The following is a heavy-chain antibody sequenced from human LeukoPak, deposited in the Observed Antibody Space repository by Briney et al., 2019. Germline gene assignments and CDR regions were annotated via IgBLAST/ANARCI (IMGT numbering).Heavy chain of an antibody. Sequence: SETLSLTCPVSGGSLSNYYWSWIRLPPGKGLEWIGYISYSGSTNYNPSLKSRVTISLDTSKNQFSLRMNSVTTADTAVYYCARSGSNSRYWGFWGQGTLVTVSS. CDR1: GGSLSNYY. J-gene: IGHJ4*02. CDR3: ARSGSNSRYWGF. D-gene: IGHD1-26*01. CDR2: ISYSGST. V-gene: IGHV4-59*01.